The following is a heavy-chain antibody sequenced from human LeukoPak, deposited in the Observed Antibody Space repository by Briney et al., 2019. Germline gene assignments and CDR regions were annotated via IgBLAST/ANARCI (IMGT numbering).Heavy chain of an antibody. Sequence: GGSLRLSCAASGFTFSSYGMSWVRQAPGKGLEWVSAISGSGGSTYYADSVKGRFTISRDNSKNTLYLQMNSLRAEDTAVYYCAKGYYYDSSGYDYWGQGTLVTVSS. D-gene: IGHD3-22*01. CDR3: AKGYYYDSSGYDY. J-gene: IGHJ4*02. CDR1: GFTFSSYG. V-gene: IGHV3-23*01. CDR2: ISGSGGST.